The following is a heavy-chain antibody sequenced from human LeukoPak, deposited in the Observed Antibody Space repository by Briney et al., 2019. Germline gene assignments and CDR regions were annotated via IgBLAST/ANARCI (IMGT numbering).Heavy chain of an antibody. CDR3: ARLVGDYDFWGGYYFRGAFDI. CDR2: IYYSGST. D-gene: IGHD3-3*01. V-gene: IGHV4-39*01. J-gene: IGHJ3*02. Sequence: SETLSLTCTVSGGSISSSSYYWGWIRQPPGKGLEWIGSIYYSGSTYYNPSLKSRVTISVDTSKNQFSLKLSSVTAADTAVYYCARLVGDYDFWGGYYFRGAFDIWGQGTMVTVSS. CDR1: GGSISSSSYY.